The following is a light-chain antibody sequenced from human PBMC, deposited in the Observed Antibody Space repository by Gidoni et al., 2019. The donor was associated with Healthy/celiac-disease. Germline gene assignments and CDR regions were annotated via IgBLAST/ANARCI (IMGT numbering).Light chain of an antibody. CDR1: QSISSY. CDR3: KQSYSTPKT. CDR2: AAS. J-gene: IGKJ1*01. V-gene: IGKV1-39*01. Sequence: IQMTPSPSSLSASVGDRVTIPCRASQSISSYLNWYQQKPGKAPKLLIYAASSLQSGVPSRFSGSGSGTEFTLTISSLQPEDFATYYWKQSYSTPKTFGQGTKVEIK.